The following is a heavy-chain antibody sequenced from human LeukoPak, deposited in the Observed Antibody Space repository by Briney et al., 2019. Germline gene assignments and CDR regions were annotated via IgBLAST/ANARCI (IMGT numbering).Heavy chain of an antibody. Sequence: SVKVSCKASGGTFCSYAISWVRQAPGQGLEWMGGIIPIFGTANYAQKFQGRVTITADESTSTAYMELSSLRSEDTAVYYCARDSKAYNWNRAYYFDYWGQGTLVTVSS. J-gene: IGHJ4*02. V-gene: IGHV1-69*13. D-gene: IGHD1-20*01. CDR3: ARDSKAYNWNRAYYFDY. CDR2: IIPIFGTA. CDR1: GGTFCSYA.